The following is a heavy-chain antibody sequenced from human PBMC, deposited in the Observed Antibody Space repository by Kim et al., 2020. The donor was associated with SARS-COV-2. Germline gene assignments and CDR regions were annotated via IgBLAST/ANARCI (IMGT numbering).Heavy chain of an antibody. J-gene: IGHJ4*02. D-gene: IGHD3-16*01. V-gene: IGHV3-48*03. Sequence: ADSVKGRFAISRDNAKNALYLQMYGLRAEDTAVYYCARGNTFGGVNPPGYWGQGTLVTVSS. CDR3: ARGNTFGGVNPPGY.